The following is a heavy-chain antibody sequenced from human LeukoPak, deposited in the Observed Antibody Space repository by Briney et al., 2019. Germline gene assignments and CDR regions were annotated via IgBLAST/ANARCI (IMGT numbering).Heavy chain of an antibody. CDR3: ARDGGLYSVVLGADYNYFDC. CDR1: GFTFSSYA. J-gene: IGHJ4*02. CDR2: ISYDGSNK. V-gene: IGHV3-30-3*01. D-gene: IGHD3-10*01. Sequence: GRSLRLSCAASGFTFSSYAMHWVRQAPGKGLEWVAVISYDGSNKYYADSVKGRFTISRDNSKNTLYLQMNSLRAEDTAVYYCARDGGLYSVVLGADYNYFDCWGQGTLVTVSS.